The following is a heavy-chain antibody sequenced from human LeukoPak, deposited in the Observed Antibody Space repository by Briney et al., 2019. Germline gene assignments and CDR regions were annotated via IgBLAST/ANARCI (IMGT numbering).Heavy chain of an antibody. CDR2: GFHSGST. CDR1: GGSISSYY. V-gene: IGHV4-59*01. Sequence: PSETLSLTCTVSGGSISSYYWSWIRQPPGKGLEWIGYGFHSGSTNYSPSLKSRVTISVDTSKSQFSLKLSSVTAADTAVYYCARRYYDSSGYYYFDYWGQGTLVTVSS. D-gene: IGHD3-22*01. J-gene: IGHJ4*02. CDR3: ARRYYDSSGYYYFDY.